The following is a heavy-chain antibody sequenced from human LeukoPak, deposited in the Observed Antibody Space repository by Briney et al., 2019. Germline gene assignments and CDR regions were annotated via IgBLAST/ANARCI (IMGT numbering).Heavy chain of an antibody. CDR1: GFTFSSYW. Sequence: GGSLRLSCAASGFTFSSYWMSWVRQAPGKGLEWVANVKQDGSEKYYVDSVKGRFTISRDNAKHSLYLQMNSLRAEDTAVYYCARGEGYDILTGYYEYNWFDPWGQGTLVTVSS. J-gene: IGHJ5*02. CDR3: ARGEGYDILTGYYEYNWFDP. V-gene: IGHV3-7*01. D-gene: IGHD3-9*01. CDR2: VKQDGSEK.